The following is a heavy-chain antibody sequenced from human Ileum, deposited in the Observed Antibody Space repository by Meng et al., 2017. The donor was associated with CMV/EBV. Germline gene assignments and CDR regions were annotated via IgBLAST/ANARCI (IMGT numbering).Heavy chain of an antibody. J-gene: IGHJ4*02. CDR2: ISAYNGDI. CDR1: GYTFSSYR. CDR3: ARDHASSSQLLDY. V-gene: IGHV1-18*04. D-gene: IGHD6-6*01. Sequence: QFHLVHSGAGVKNIGASVKVSCKASGYTFSSYRFSGVRQAPGQGLEWMGWISAYNGDIKYAQKFRDRVTMTTDTSTSTAYMDLRGLRSDDTAVYYCARDHASSSQLLDYWGQGTLVTVSS.